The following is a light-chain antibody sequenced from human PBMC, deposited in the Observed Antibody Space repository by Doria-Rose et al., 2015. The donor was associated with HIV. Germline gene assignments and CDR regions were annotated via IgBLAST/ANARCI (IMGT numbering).Light chain of an antibody. CDR2: DAS. J-gene: IGKJ4*01. Sequence: EIVMTQSPVTLSLYPGERAAVSCRASQIVTSSLVWYQQRSGQPPRLLIYDASNRATGVPARFSGGGSGTDFTLTISSLEPEDSAVYYCQQRAIPLTFGGGTKVEIK. V-gene: IGKV3-11*01. CDR3: QQRAIPLT. CDR1: QIVTSS.